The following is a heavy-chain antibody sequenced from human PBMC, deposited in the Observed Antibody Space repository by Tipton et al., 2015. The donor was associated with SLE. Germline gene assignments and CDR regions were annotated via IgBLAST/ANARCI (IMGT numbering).Heavy chain of an antibody. V-gene: IGHV3-73*01. Sequence: SLRLSCVTSGFTFSGYVIHWVRQASGKGLEWVGRIRTNANNYATTYAASVKGRFTISRDDSENTAYLQMNTLKTEDTAVYYCARERAKAGNWSPPGDYWGQGTLVTVSS. J-gene: IGHJ4*02. CDR3: ARERAKAGNWSPPGDY. CDR2: IRTNANNYAT. CDR1: GFTFSGYV. D-gene: IGHD1-20*01.